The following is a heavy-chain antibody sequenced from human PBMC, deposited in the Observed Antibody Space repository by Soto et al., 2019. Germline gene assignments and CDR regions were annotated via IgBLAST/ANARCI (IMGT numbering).Heavy chain of an antibody. J-gene: IGHJ3*02. CDR3: ALPHIQAAWEDGFDI. D-gene: IGHD1-26*01. Sequence: QVQLVESGGGVVQPGRSLRLSCAAFGFTFDDYSMHWVRQAPGKGLEWVALISCEGSNKYYADSVKGRFTISRDNAKNTMCLEVKRLSTEDTAGSYCALPHIQAAWEDGFDISGQRKRVTASS. CDR2: ISCEGSNK. V-gene: IGHV3-30-3*01. CDR1: GFTFDDYS.